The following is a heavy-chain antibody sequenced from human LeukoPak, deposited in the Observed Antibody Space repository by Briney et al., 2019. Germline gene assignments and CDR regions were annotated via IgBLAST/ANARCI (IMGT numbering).Heavy chain of an antibody. CDR1: GGSFSGYY. Sequence: SETLSLTCAVYGGSFSGYYWSWIRQPPGKGLEWIGEINHSGSTNYSPSLKSQVTISVDTSKNQFSLKLSSVTAADTAVYYCARGPYYYDSSGPYYYMDVWGKGTTVTVSS. J-gene: IGHJ6*03. V-gene: IGHV4-34*01. D-gene: IGHD3-22*01. CDR3: ARGPYYYDSSGPYYYMDV. CDR2: INHSGST.